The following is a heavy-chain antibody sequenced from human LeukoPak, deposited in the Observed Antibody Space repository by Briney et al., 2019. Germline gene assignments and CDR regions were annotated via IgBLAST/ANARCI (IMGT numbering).Heavy chain of an antibody. D-gene: IGHD6-6*01. CDR3: AKAVHSSSSWQIDY. CDR2: ISYDGSNK. J-gene: IGHJ4*02. Sequence: PGRSLRLSCAASGFTFSSYAMHRVRQAPGKGLEWVAVISYDGSNKYYADSVKGRFAISRDNSKNTLYLQMNSLRPEDTAVFYCAKAVHSSSSWQIDYWGQGTLVTVSS. CDR1: GFTFSSYA. V-gene: IGHV3-30*18.